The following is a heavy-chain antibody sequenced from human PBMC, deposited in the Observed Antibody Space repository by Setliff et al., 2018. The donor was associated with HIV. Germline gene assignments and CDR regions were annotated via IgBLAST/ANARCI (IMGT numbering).Heavy chain of an antibody. CDR3: ARELPDSSSWVDY. D-gene: IGHD6-13*01. V-gene: IGHV1-18*01. CDR1: GYTFSDYG. Sequence: ASVKVSCKASGYTFSDYGISWVRQAPGQGLEWMANFDPEDGETFYAQKFQGRLTMTEDTSTDTAYMELRSLRSDDTAVYYCARELPDSSSWVDYWGQGTLVTVSS. J-gene: IGHJ4*02. CDR2: FDPEDGET.